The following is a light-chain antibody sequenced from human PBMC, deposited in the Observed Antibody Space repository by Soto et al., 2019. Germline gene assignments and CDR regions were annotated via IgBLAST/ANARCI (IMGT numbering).Light chain of an antibody. Sequence: DIVLTQSPATLSLSPGEIATLSFRASQSVSTYLAWYQQKPGQAPRLLIYDASNRAIGIPVRFSGSGSGTDFTLTISSLEPEDFAVYYCQQRSYPITFGQGTRLEIK. CDR1: QSVSTY. CDR2: DAS. CDR3: QQRSYPIT. J-gene: IGKJ5*01. V-gene: IGKV3-11*01.